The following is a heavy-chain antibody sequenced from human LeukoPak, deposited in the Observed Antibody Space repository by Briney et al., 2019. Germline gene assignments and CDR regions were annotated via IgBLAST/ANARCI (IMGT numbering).Heavy chain of an antibody. CDR2: ISNSGGST. CDR1: RFTFSSYA. V-gene: IGHV3-23*01. CDR3: AKDNGGNSYDAFDI. D-gene: IGHD4-23*01. J-gene: IGHJ3*02. Sequence: GGSLRLSCAASRFTFSSYAMSWVRQAPGKGLEWVSVISNSGGSTYYVDSVKGRFTISRDNSKNTVYLQMNSLRAEDTAVYYCAKDNGGNSYDAFDIGGQGTMVTVSS.